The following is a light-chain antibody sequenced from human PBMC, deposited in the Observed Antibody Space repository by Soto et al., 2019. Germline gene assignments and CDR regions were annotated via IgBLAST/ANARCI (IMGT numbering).Light chain of an antibody. J-gene: IGKJ1*01. V-gene: IGKV3D-15*01. CDR2: DAS. CDR3: QQYNNWPRT. CDR1: QSVSSY. Sequence: EIVLTQSPATLSLSPGERATLSCTASQSVSSYLAWYQQKPGQAPRLLIYDASSRATGIPDRFSGSGSGTEFTLTISSLQSEDFAVYYCQQYNNWPRTFGQGTKVDIK.